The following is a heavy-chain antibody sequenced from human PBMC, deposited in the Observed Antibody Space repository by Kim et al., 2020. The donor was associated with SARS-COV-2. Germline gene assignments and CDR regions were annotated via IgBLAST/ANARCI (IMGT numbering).Heavy chain of an antibody. Sequence: GGSLRLSCAASGFTFSSYEMNWVRQAPGKGLEWVSYISSSGSTIYYADSVKGRFTISRDNAKNSLYLQMNSLRAEDTAVYYCARDLRVVTPTLPPKTPFDYWGQGTLVTVSS. V-gene: IGHV3-48*03. CDR1: GFTFSSYE. J-gene: IGHJ4*02. CDR2: ISSSGSTI. CDR3: ARDLRVVTPTLPPKTPFDY. D-gene: IGHD2-21*02.